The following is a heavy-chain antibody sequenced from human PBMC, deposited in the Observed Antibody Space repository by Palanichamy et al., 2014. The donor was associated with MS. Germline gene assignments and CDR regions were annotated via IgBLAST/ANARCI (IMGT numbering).Heavy chain of an antibody. V-gene: IGHV3-23*01. D-gene: IGHD6-19*01. J-gene: IGHJ3*02. CDR3: AKDRGSGWYGAFDI. Sequence: AISGSGGSTYYADSVKGRFTISRDNSKNTLYLQMNSLRAEDTAVYYCAKDRGSGWYGAFDIWGQGTMVTVSS. CDR2: ISGSGGST.